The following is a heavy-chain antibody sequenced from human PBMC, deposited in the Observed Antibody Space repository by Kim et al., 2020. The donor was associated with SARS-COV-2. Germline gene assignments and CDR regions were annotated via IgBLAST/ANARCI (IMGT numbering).Heavy chain of an antibody. CDR3: AKGQRANYDFWRGNTIFDS. J-gene: IGHJ4*02. Sequence: GGSLRLSCAASGFTFTTYAMTWVRQAPGKGLEWVSGISGGGDTTYYADSVKGRFTISRDNSKNTLSLQMNSLRAVDTALYYCAKGQRANYDFWRGNTIFDSWAQGTLVTVSS. CDR1: GFTFTTYA. D-gene: IGHD3-3*01. V-gene: IGHV3-23*01. CDR2: ISGGGDTT.